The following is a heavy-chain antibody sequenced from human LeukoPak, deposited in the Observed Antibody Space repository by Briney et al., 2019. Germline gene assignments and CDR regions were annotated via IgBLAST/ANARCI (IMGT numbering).Heavy chain of an antibody. Sequence: GGSLRLSCAASGFSFSSYWMHWVRQAPGKGLVWVSRSNGDGSNIRYADSVKGRFTISRDNAKNTLYLQMNSLRAGDTAVDFCARETSGSYSGDWLDPWGQGTLVTVSS. J-gene: IGHJ5*02. CDR1: GFSFSSYW. CDR3: ARETSGSYSGDWLDP. CDR2: SNGDGSNI. V-gene: IGHV3-74*01. D-gene: IGHD1-26*01.